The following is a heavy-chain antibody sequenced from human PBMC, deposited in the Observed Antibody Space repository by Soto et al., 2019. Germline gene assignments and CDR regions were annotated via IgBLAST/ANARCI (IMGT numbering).Heavy chain of an antibody. CDR1: GGSFGSSA. CDR2: IIPVFDKA. D-gene: IGHD3-16*01. J-gene: IGHJ3*01. V-gene: IGHV1-69*01. Sequence: QVQLVQSGADVKKPGSSVKVSCKTSGGSFGSSAISWVRQAPAQGLEWMGEIIPVFDKANYAQNFQGRLTITADELTGTVFMELISLRSEDTAVYFCARLRRDWGDAFDLWGLGTVVTVSS. CDR3: ARLRRDWGDAFDL.